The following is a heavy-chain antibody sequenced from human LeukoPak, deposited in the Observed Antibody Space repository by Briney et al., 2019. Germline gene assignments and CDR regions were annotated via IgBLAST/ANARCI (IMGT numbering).Heavy chain of an antibody. CDR1: GGSFSGYY. CDR3: AREPAAIPNYYYYYGMDV. D-gene: IGHD2-2*02. Sequence: SETLSLTCAVYGGSFSGYYWSWIRQPPGKGLEWIGEINHNGSTNYNPSLKSRVTISVDTSKNQFSLKLSSVTAADTAVYYCAREPAAIPNYYYYYGMDVWGQGTTVTVSS. J-gene: IGHJ6*02. V-gene: IGHV4-34*01. CDR2: INHNGST.